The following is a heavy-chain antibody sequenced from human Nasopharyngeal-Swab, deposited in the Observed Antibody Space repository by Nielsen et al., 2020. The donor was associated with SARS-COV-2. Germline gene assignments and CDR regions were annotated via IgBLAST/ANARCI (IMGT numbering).Heavy chain of an antibody. CDR2: ISSSGSTI. J-gene: IGHJ3*02. Sequence: GGSLRLSCAASGFTFSDYYMSWIRQAPGKGLEWVSYISSSGSTIYYADSVKGRFTISGDNAKNSLYLQMNSLRAEDTAVYHCASSQAYNWNDSDAFDIWGQGTMVTVSS. V-gene: IGHV3-11*04. CDR1: GFTFSDYY. D-gene: IGHD1-1*01. CDR3: ASSQAYNWNDSDAFDI.